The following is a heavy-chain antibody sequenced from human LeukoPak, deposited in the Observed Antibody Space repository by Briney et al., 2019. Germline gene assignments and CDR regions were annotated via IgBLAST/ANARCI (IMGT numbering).Heavy chain of an antibody. D-gene: IGHD2-8*02. V-gene: IGHV4-59*02. CDR1: GDSVTSTY. CDR3: ARESAGSLHDSTAAFHY. Sequence: SETLSLTCSVSGDSVTSTYWSWIRQPPGKGLEWIAYGHHSESSNYNPSLRSRVTIPVDTSRNQFSLRLTSVTAADTAVYYCARESAGSLHDSTAAFHYWGQGILVIVSS. J-gene: IGHJ4*02. CDR2: GHHSESS.